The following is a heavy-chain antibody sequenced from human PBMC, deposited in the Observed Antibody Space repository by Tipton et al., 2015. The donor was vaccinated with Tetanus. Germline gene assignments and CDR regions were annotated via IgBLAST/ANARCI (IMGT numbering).Heavy chain of an antibody. Sequence: SLRLSCAASGFAVSDKYINWVRQAPGKRLEWVSLIYGGGVTYYADSVKGRFTISRDNSKNTVYLQMSSLRAEDTAVYYCARQWDSIGLSAFDIWGQGTMVTVSS. V-gene: IGHV3-53*01. D-gene: IGHD3-22*01. J-gene: IGHJ3*02. CDR1: GFAVSDKY. CDR2: IYGGGVT. CDR3: ARQWDSIGLSAFDI.